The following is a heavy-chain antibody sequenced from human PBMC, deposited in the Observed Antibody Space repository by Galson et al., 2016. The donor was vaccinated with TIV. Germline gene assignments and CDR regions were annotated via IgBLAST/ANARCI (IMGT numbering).Heavy chain of an antibody. D-gene: IGHD2-21*01. CDR1: GYTFTHYP. CDR2: INAGNAIT. CDR3: ARPPYCGGDCYKYDY. J-gene: IGHJ4*02. Sequence: SVKVSCKASGYTFTHYPIHWVRQAPGQRLEWMGWINAGNAITKYSQKFQGRVTITRDTSASTAYMQLSSLGSEDTAVYYCARPPYCGGDCYKYDYWGQGTLVTVSS. V-gene: IGHV1-3*01.